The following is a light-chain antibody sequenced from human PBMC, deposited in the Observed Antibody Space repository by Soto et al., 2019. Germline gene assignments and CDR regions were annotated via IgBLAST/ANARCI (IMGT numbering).Light chain of an antibody. V-gene: IGLV1-44*01. J-gene: IGLJ2*01. CDR1: SSDIGSNP. CDR3: SAWDDNIHGPV. CDR2: LDN. Sequence: QPVLTQPPSASGTPGQRVAISCSGGSSDIGSNPVNWYLHLPGAAPKLLIYLDNQLPSVVPDRFSGSKSGTSASLTISGLQYEHEADYFSSAWDDNIHGPVFGGWPKLTVL.